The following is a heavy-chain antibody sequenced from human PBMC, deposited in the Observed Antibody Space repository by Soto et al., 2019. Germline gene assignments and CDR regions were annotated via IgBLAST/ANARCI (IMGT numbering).Heavy chain of an antibody. CDR2: IYWDDEK. J-gene: IGHJ3*02. CDR1: GFSLSTSGVG. CDR3: AHRRTLIAGDAFYI. D-gene: IGHD6-13*01. Sequence: SGPTLVNPTQTLTLTCTFSGFSLSTSGVGVDWIRQPPGKALEWLALIYWDDEKRYSPSLKSRLTITKDTSKNQVVLTMTNMDPVDTATYYCAHRRTLIAGDAFYIWGQGTMVTVSS. V-gene: IGHV2-5*02.